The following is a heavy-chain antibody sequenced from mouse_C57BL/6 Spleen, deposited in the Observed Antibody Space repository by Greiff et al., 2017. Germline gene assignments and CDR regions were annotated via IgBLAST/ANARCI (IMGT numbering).Heavy chain of an antibody. CDR1: GYTFTSYW. J-gene: IGHJ2*01. CDR2: IHPNSGST. V-gene: IGHV1-64*01. Sequence: QVQLQQPGAELVKPGASVKLSCKASGYTFTSYWMHWVKQRPGQGLEWIGMIHPNSGSTNYNEKFKSKATLTVDKSSSTAYMQLSSLTSEDSAVYYCARRGNYDYDEGDFDYWGQGTTLTVSS. CDR3: ARRGNYDYDEGDFDY. D-gene: IGHD2-4*01.